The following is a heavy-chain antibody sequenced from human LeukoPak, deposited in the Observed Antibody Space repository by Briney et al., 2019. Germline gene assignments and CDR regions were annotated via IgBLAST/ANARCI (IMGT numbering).Heavy chain of an antibody. CDR3: AKDDFRWELPS. D-gene: IGHD1-26*01. CDR2: ISWNSYSI. Sequence: PGGSLRLSCAASGFTFDDYAMHWVRQAPGKGLEWVSGISWNSYSIGYVDSVKGRFTISRDNSKNTLYLQMNSLRAEDTAVYYCAKDDFRWELPSWGQGTLVTVSS. V-gene: IGHV3-9*01. CDR1: GFTFDDYA. J-gene: IGHJ4*02.